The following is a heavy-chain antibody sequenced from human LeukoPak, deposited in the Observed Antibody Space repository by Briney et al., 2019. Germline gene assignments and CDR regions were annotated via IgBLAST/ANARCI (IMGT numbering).Heavy chain of an antibody. Sequence: GGSLRLSCVASGFTFSTDAMTWVRQAPGKELQWVSGISWSGGDTYYEDSVMGRFTVSRDNSKNMMYLQINSLGVEDSAVDYCARDSSGWSKNYWGQGTLVTVSS. D-gene: IGHD6-19*01. J-gene: IGHJ4*02. V-gene: IGHV3-23*01. CDR2: ISWSGGDT. CDR3: ARDSSGWSKNY. CDR1: GFTFSTDA.